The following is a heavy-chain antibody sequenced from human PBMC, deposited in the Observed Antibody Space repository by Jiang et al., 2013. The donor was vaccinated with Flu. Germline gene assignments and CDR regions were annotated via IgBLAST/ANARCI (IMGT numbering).Heavy chain of an antibody. J-gene: IGHJ3*01. CDR2: IDWDNAK. D-gene: IGHD6-19*01. CDR1: GFSLSTSGMG. CDR3: ARIRSGWFLDS. Sequence: LVKPTQTLTLTCTFSGFSLSTSGMGMSWIRQPPGKALEWLALIDWDNAKYYSTSLKTRLTISKDTSKNXVVLTMTNMDPVDTATYYCARIRSGWFLDSWGQGIMVTVSS. V-gene: IGHV2-70*01.